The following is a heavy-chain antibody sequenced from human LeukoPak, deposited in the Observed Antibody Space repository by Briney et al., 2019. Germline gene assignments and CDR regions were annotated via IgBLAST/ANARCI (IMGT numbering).Heavy chain of an antibody. D-gene: IGHD3-10*01. CDR3: ARGRLLWFGELLSRSHFDY. Sequence: GGSLRLSCAASGFTFSTHSMSWVRQAPGKGLEWVAVISYDGSNKYYADSVKGRFTISRDNSKNTLYLQMNSLRAEDTAVYYCARGRLLWFGELLSRSHFDYWGQGTLVTVSS. CDR1: GFTFSTHS. J-gene: IGHJ4*02. CDR2: ISYDGSNK. V-gene: IGHV3-30*03.